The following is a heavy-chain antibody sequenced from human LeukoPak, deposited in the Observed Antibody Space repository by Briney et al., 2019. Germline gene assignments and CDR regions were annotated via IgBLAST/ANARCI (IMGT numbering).Heavy chain of an antibody. D-gene: IGHD3-22*01. CDR2: IYHSGST. Sequence: SETLSLTCAVSGGSISSSNWWSWVRQPPGKGLEWIGEIYHSGSTNYNPSLKSRVTMSVDTSKNQFSLKLSSVTAADTAVYYCARDLKYYYDSSGYRFDPWGRGTLVTVSS. J-gene: IGHJ5*02. CDR3: ARDLKYYYDSSGYRFDP. CDR1: GGSISSSNW. V-gene: IGHV4-4*02.